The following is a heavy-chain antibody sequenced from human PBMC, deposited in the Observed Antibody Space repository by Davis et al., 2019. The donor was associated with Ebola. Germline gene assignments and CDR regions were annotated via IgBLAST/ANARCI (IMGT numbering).Heavy chain of an antibody. CDR2: TLYSGRP. Sequence: SETLSLTCTVSGGSITSNTYYWGWIRQPPGKGLEWIANTLYSGRPDYNPSLKSRVSMSVYTSNNQFSLRLSSVTAADTAIYYCVRIGPKGMAAGGDYWGQGILVTVSS. D-gene: IGHD6-13*01. CDR3: VRIGPKGMAAGGDY. J-gene: IGHJ4*02. CDR1: GGSITSNTYY. V-gene: IGHV4-39*01.